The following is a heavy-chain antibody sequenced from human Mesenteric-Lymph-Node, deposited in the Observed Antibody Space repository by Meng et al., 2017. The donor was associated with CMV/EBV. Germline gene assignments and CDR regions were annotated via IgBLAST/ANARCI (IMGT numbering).Heavy chain of an antibody. CDR2: LSGSSYTV. Sequence: GESLKISCAASGFSFSDFEMHWVRQAPGKGLEWVSYLSGSSYTVYYADSVKGRFTISRDNVKNSLYLQMNSLRAEDTAVYYCARDPSYSSSSDVWGQGTTVTVSS. D-gene: IGHD6-13*01. J-gene: IGHJ6*02. V-gene: IGHV3-48*03. CDR3: ARDPSYSSSSDV. CDR1: GFSFSDFE.